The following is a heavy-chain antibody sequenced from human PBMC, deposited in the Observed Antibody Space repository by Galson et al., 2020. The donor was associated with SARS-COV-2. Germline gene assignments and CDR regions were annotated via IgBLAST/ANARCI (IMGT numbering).Heavy chain of an antibody. CDR2: IYYTGRTT. CDR3: ARGGLYTGTSGYLDS. V-gene: IGHV4-59*01. Sequence: SQTLSLTCAVSGDSLSEYYWSWIRQSPGKGLEWIGYIYYTGRTTNYNASLKSRVTMSVDASRNEFSLRLTSVTAADTALYYWARGGLYTGTSGYLDSWGQGTLVTVCS. CDR1: GDSLSEYY. D-gene: IGHD2-2*02. J-gene: IGHJ4*02.